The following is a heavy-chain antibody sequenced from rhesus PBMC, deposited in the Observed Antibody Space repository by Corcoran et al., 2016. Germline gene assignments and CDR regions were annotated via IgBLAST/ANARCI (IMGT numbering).Heavy chain of an antibody. CDR3: ARILNYSWCFDY. J-gene: IGHJ4*01. V-gene: IGHV4-106*01. CDR2: IYGSGGST. Sequence: QVQLQESGPGLAKPSETLSLTCAVSGGSLSDSSYCSWIRQHPGKGLEWIGYIYGSGGSTYYNPSLKSRVTISTDTSKNQFSLKLSSVTAADTAVYYCARILNYSWCFDYWGQGVLVTVSS. D-gene: IGHD2-15*01. CDR1: GGSLSDSSY.